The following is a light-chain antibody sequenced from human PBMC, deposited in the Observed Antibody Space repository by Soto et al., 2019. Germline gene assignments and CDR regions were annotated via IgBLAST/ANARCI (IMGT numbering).Light chain of an antibody. CDR2: LGS. CDR3: MQALQTPPT. Sequence: DIVMTQSPLSLPVTAGEPASISCRSSQSLLHSNGFNYLDWYLQRPGQSPQILIYLGSNRASGVPDRFSGSGSGSDVTLKISRVEAEDVGVYYCMQALQTPPTFGQGTKV. CDR1: QSLLHSNGFNY. V-gene: IGKV2-28*01. J-gene: IGKJ1*01.